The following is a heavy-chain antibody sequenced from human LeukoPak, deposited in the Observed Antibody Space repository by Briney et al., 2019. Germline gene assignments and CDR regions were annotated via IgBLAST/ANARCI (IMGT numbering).Heavy chain of an antibody. CDR2: ISGSGDST. D-gene: IGHD2-2*01. V-gene: IGHV3-23*01. CDR3: AKSFRSTSLDY. CDR1: GFTFSSYE. J-gene: IGHJ4*02. Sequence: GGSLRLSCAASGFTFSSYEMNWVRQAPGKGLEWVSAISGSGDSTYYADSVKGRFTISRDNSRNTLYLQMNSLRAGDTAVYYCAKSFRSTSLDYWGQGTLVTVSS.